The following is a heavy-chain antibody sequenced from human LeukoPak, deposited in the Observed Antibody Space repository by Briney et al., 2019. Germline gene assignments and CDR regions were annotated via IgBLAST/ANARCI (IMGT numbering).Heavy chain of an antibody. CDR2: ISYDGSNK. D-gene: IGHD3-9*01. Sequence: PGRSLRLSCAASGFTFSSHGMHWVRQAPGKGLEWVAVISYDGSNKYYADSVKGRFTISRDNSKNTLYLQMNSLRAEDTAVYYCAKAAYDILTGFPMDVWGQGTTVTVSS. CDR1: GFTFSSHG. J-gene: IGHJ6*02. V-gene: IGHV3-30*18. CDR3: AKAAYDILTGFPMDV.